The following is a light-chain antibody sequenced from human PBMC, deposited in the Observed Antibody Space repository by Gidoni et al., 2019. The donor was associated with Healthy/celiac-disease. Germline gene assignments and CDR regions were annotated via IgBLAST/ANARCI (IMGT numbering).Light chain of an antibody. J-gene: IGLJ1*01. Sequence: QSALTQPASVSGSPGQSITISCTGTSSDVVGYNYVPWYQQHPGKTPKLMIYEVSNRPSGVPDRFSGSKSGNTASLTISGLQAEDEADYYCSSYTSSSTLYVFVTGTKVTVL. V-gene: IGLV2-14*01. CDR1: SSDVVGYNY. CDR2: EVS. CDR3: SSYTSSSTLYV.